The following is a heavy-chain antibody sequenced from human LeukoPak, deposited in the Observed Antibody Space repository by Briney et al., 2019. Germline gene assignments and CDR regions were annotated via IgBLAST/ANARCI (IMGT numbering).Heavy chain of an antibody. D-gene: IGHD6-19*01. J-gene: IGHJ6*03. V-gene: IGHV1-18*01. CDR1: GYTFTSYG. Sequence: GASVKVSCKASGYTFTSYGISWVRQAPGQGLEWMGWISAYNGNTNYAQKFQGRVTMTRDTSISTAYMELSRLRSDDTAVYYCARDGSGFNYYYYYMDVWGKGTTVTISS. CDR3: ARDGSGFNYYYYYMDV. CDR2: ISAYNGNT.